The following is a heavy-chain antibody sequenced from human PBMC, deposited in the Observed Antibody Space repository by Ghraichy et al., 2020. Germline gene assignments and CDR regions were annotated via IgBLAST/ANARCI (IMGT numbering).Heavy chain of an antibody. V-gene: IGHV1-3*01. J-gene: IGHJ4*02. CDR3: ARFRRYCSSTSCYSLHDY. CDR2: INAGNGNT. Sequence: VKVSCKASGYTFTSYAMHWVRQAPGQRLEWMGWINAGNGNTKYSQKFQGRVTITRDTSASTAYMELSSLRSEDTAVYYCARFRRYCSSTSCYSLHDYWGQGTLVTVSS. CDR1: GYTFTSYA. D-gene: IGHD2-2*01.